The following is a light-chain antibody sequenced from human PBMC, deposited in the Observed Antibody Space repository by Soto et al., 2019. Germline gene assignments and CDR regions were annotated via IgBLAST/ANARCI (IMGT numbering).Light chain of an antibody. Sequence: EIVMTQSPATLSVSPGERATLSCRASQSVSSNLAWYQQKPGQAPRLLIYGASTRATGIPARFSGSGSGTDFPLTISTLLSEDFAVYYCQQYNNWPRTFGQGTKVQIK. CDR3: QQYNNWPRT. J-gene: IGKJ1*01. CDR2: GAS. CDR1: QSVSSN. V-gene: IGKV3-15*01.